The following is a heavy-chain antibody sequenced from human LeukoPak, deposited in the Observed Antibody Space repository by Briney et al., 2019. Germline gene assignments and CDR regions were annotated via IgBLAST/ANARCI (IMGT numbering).Heavy chain of an antibody. CDR1: GGSISSSNW. CDR2: IYHSGST. CDR3: ASRTTPVTYYYDSSGYFDY. D-gene: IGHD3-22*01. Sequence: SETLSLTCAISGGSISSSNWWSWVRQPPGKGLEWIGEIYHSGSTNYNPSLRSRVTISVDKSKNQFSLRLTSVTAADTAVYYCASRTTPVTYYYDSSGYFDYWGQGTLVTVSS. V-gene: IGHV4-4*02. J-gene: IGHJ4*02.